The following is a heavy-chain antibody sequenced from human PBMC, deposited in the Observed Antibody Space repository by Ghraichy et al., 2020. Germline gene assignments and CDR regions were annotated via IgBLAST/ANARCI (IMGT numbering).Heavy chain of an antibody. CDR3: ARHSHYNLKVGDV. V-gene: IGHV3-73*01. CDR1: GFTFSDSA. J-gene: IGHJ6*02. D-gene: IGHD3-3*01. Sequence: KVSCAASGFTFSDSAIHWVRQASGKGLEWVGRIRSKANGYATALAASVRGRFTLSRDDSENTAYLRMNSLKTEDTAVYYCARHSHYNLKVGDVWGQGTTVTVSS. CDR2: IRSKANGYAT.